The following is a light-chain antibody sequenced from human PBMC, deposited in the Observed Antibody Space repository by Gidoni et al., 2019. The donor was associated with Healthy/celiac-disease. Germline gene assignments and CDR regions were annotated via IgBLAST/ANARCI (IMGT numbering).Light chain of an antibody. CDR2: WAS. CDR3: QQYYTTPFT. CDR1: QSLLYRSNNKNY. V-gene: IGKV4-1*01. Sequence: DIVMTQSPDSLAVSLGERATINCKSSQSLLYRSNNKNYLAWYHQKPGQPPKLLIYWASTRESGVPDRFSGSGSGTDFTLTISSLQAEDVAVYYCQQYYTTPFTFGPXTKVDIK. J-gene: IGKJ3*01.